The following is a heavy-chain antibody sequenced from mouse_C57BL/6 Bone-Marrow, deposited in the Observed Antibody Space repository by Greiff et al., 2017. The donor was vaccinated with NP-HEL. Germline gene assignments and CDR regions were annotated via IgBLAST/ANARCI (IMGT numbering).Heavy chain of an antibody. CDR1: GSNIKTTY. V-gene: IGHV14-3*01. CDR3: ARGTTVVDY. D-gene: IGHD1-1*01. J-gene: IGHJ2*01. Sequence: AQFHQLLPELVGPGAPVKFSSTPLGSNIKTTYMPGGKRRLDQGLEWIGRIEPANGKTKYAPKFQGKATITADTSSNTAYLQLSSLTSEDTAIYYCARGTTVVDYWGQGTTLTVSS. CDR2: IEPANGKT.